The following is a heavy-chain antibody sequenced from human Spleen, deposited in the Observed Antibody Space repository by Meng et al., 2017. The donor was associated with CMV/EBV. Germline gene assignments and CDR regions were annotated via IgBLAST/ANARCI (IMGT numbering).Heavy chain of an antibody. CDR1: GGTFSSYA. V-gene: IGHV1-69*05. D-gene: IGHD1-1*01. CDR3: ARYNWNEGYYFHY. CDR2: IIPIFGTA. Sequence: SAKVSCKASGGTFSSYALSWVRQAPGQGLEWMGGIIPIFGTANYAQRFQGRVTITTNESTSTAYMELSSLRSEDTAVYYCARYNWNEGYYFHYWGQGTLVTVSS. J-gene: IGHJ4*02.